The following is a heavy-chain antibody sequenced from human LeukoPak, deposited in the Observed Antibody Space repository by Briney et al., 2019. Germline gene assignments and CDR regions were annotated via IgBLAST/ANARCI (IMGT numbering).Heavy chain of an antibody. D-gene: IGHD6-13*01. Sequence: SDPLSLTCSVSGGPISSYYWSWIRQPPGKGLEWIGRIYTSGSTNYNPSLKSRVTMSVDTSKNQFSLKLSSVTAADTAVYYCAREVAYGIAAAGTGRAGFDPWGQGTLVTVSS. J-gene: IGHJ5*02. CDR1: GGPISSYY. CDR2: IYTSGST. CDR3: AREVAYGIAAAGTGRAGFDP. V-gene: IGHV4-4*07.